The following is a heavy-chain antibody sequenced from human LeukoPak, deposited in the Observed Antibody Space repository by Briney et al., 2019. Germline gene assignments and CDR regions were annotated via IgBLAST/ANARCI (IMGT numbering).Heavy chain of an antibody. Sequence: GGSLRLSCAASGFTFSSYSMNWVRQAPGKGLEWVSSISSSSSYIYYADSEKGRFTISRDNAKNSLYLQMNSLRAEDTAVYYCARSSAVPDFGYWGQGTLVTVSS. V-gene: IGHV3-21*01. CDR3: ARSSAVPDFGY. J-gene: IGHJ4*02. CDR2: ISSSSSYI. CDR1: GFTFSSYS.